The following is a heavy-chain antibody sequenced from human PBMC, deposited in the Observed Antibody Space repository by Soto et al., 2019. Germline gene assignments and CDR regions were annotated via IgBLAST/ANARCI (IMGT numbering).Heavy chain of an antibody. Sequence: QVQVVQSGAEVKKPESSVKGSCKPSGGTFNTYTVNWVRLAPGHGLEWMGRFIPILDMANYAQKFQDRVTITADRSTFTAYMELNSLTSDDTAVYYCAITYCRDNSYPRDFDFWGPGTRFTVSS. V-gene: IGHV1-69*02. CDR2: FIPILDMA. CDR3: AITYCRDNSYPRDFDF. CDR1: GGTFNTYT. J-gene: IGHJ4*02. D-gene: IGHD2-21*01.